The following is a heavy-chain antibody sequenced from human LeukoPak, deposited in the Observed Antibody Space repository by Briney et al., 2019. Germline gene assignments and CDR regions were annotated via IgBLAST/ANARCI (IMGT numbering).Heavy chain of an antibody. J-gene: IGHJ4*02. CDR2: INPSGGST. CDR3: ARDFATAMVTQY. Sequence: ASVKVSCKASGYTFTSYYMHWVRQAPGQGLEWMGIINPSGGSTSYAQTFQGRVTMTRDMSTSTVYMELSSLRSEDTAVYYCARDFATAMVTQYWGQGTLVTVSS. CDR1: GYTFTSYY. D-gene: IGHD5-18*01. V-gene: IGHV1-46*01.